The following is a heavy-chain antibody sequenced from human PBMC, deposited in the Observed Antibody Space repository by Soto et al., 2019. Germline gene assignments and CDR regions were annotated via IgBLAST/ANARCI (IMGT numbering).Heavy chain of an antibody. CDR3: ARTYYYDSSGYPNWFDP. J-gene: IGHJ5*02. CDR2: IIPIFGTA. D-gene: IGHD3-22*01. CDR1: GGTFSSYA. V-gene: IGHV1-69*06. Sequence: SVKVSCKASGGTFSSYAISWVRQAPGQGLEWMGGIIPIFGTANYAQKFQGRVTITADKSTSTAYMELSSLRSEDTAVYYCARTYYYDSSGYPNWFDPWGQGTLVTVSS.